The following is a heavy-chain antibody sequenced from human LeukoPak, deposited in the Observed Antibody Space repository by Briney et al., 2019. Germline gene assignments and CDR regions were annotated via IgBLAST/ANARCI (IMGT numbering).Heavy chain of an antibody. CDR3: AKIHQNRVVVGAKGAFDI. CDR2: IGSSGGGT. D-gene: IGHD2-15*01. V-gene: IGHV3-23*01. CDR1: GLTFNNYA. Sequence: PGGSLRLSCEASGLTFNNYAMHWVRQSSGKGLEWVSGIGSSGGGTYYADSVKGRFTISRDTSKDTVYLQMDGLRAEDTAIYYCAKIHQNRVVVGAKGAFDIWGQGTAVTVSS. J-gene: IGHJ3*02.